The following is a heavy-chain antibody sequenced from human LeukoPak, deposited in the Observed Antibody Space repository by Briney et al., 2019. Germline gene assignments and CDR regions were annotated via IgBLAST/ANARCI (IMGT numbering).Heavy chain of an antibody. Sequence: SGGSLRLSCAASGFTFSSYAMHWVRQAPGKGLEWVAVISYDGSNKYYADSVKGRFTISRDNSKNTLYLQMNSLRAEDTAVYYCARDKPSYYDSSGYYYTPTDLDYWGQGTLVTVSS. V-gene: IGHV3-30-3*01. J-gene: IGHJ4*02. CDR3: ARDKPSYYDSSGYYYTPTDLDY. CDR1: GFTFSSYA. D-gene: IGHD3-22*01. CDR2: ISYDGSNK.